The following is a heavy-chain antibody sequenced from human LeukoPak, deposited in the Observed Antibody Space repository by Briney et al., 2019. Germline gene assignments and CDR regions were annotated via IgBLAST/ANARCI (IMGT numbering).Heavy chain of an antibody. V-gene: IGHV4-59*01. J-gene: IGHJ4*02. CDR3: ARDHYYNSSGYTFGY. Sequence: PSETLSLTCTVSGGSIVSYYWSWIRQSPGKGLEWIGYIYSSGCTNYNPSLKGRVTISVDTSKNQFSLKLSSVTAADTAVYYCARDHYYNSSGYTFGYWGQGTLVTVSS. CDR1: GGSIVSYY. CDR2: IYSSGCT. D-gene: IGHD3-22*01.